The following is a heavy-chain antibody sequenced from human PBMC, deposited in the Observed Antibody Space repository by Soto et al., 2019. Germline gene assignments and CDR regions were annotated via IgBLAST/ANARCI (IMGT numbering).Heavy chain of an antibody. CDR2: INPSARSA. D-gene: IGHD1-1*01. V-gene: IGHV1-46*04. CDR1: GYTFTNYY. CDR3: ARDNSAANGVLDH. J-gene: IGHJ4*02. Sequence: ASVKVSCKASGYTFTNYYLHWVRQAPGQGLEWVGMINPSARSASYAQKLRGRLTMDRDTSTTTVYMEMSRLTFEDTAVYFCARDNSAANGVLDHWGQGTLVTVS.